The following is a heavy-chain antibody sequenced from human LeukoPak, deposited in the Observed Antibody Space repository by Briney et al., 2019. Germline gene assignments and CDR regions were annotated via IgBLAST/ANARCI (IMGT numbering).Heavy chain of an antibody. CDR2: ISGSGGST. D-gene: IGHD6-19*01. Sequence: PGGSLRLSCAASGFTFSSYAMSWVRQAPGKGLEWVSAISGSGGSTYYADSVKGRFTISRDNSKNTVYLKMNSLRGEDTAVYYCARDLSGWYIESDAFDIWGQGTMVTVSS. CDR3: ARDLSGWYIESDAFDI. V-gene: IGHV3-23*01. J-gene: IGHJ3*02. CDR1: GFTFSSYA.